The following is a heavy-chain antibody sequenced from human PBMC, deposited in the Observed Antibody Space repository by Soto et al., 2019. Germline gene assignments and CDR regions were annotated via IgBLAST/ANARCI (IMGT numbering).Heavy chain of an antibody. Sequence: EVQLVESGGGLVKPGGSLRLSCAASGFTFSNAWMNWVRQAPGKGLEWVGRIKSKTDGGTTDYAAPVKGRFTISRDDSKNTLYLQMNSLKTEDTAVYYCTTVRGKRGNSSGWPTYYYYGMDVWGQGTTVTVSS. D-gene: IGHD6-19*01. CDR1: GFTFSNAW. J-gene: IGHJ6*02. CDR2: IKSKTDGGTT. CDR3: TTVRGKRGNSSGWPTYYYYGMDV. V-gene: IGHV3-15*07.